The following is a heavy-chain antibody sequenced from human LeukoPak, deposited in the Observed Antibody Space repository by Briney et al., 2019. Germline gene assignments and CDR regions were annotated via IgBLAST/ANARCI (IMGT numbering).Heavy chain of an antibody. CDR1: GFTFSSYA. V-gene: IGHV3-23*01. CDR2: ISGSGGST. D-gene: IGHD6-13*01. J-gene: IGHJ4*02. CDR3: VKDWVNRIAPSFDY. Sequence: PGGSLRLSCAASGFTFSSYAMSWVRQAPGKGLEWVSAISGSGGSTYYADSVKGRFTISRDNSKNTLYLQMNSLRAEDTAVYYCVKDWVNRIAPSFDYWGQGTLVTVSS.